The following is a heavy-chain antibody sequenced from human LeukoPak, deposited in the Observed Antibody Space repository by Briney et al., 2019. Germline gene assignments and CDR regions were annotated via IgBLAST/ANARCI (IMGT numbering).Heavy chain of an antibody. Sequence: GGSLRLSCAASGFTVSSNYMGWVRPAPGKGLEWVSVIYCGGSTYYADSVKGRFTISRDNSKNTLYLQMNSLRAEDTAVYYCARDRRGYDSSGYHQYGMDVWGQGTTVTVSS. CDR3: ARDRRGYDSSGYHQYGMDV. V-gene: IGHV3-66*02. D-gene: IGHD3-22*01. CDR2: IYCGGST. CDR1: GFTVSSNY. J-gene: IGHJ6*02.